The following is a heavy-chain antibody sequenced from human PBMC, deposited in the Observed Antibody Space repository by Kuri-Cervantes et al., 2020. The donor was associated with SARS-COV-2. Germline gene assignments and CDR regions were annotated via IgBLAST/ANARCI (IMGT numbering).Heavy chain of an antibody. D-gene: IGHD3-22*01. Sequence: GGSLRLSCAASGFTVSSYDMHWVRQAPGKGLEWVAFIRYDGSNKYYADSVKGRFTISRDNSKNTLYLQMNSLRAEDTAVYYCAKDQGDDYYDSSGYYGWGVVDYWGQGTLVTVSS. CDR3: AKDQGDDYYDSSGYYGWGVVDY. J-gene: IGHJ4*02. CDR1: GFTVSSYD. V-gene: IGHV3-30*02. CDR2: IRYDGSNK.